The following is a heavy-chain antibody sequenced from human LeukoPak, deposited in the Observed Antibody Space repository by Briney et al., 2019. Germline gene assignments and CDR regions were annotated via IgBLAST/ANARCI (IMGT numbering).Heavy chain of an antibody. CDR1: GFTFSSYA. D-gene: IGHD5-24*01. J-gene: IGHJ4*02. CDR3: ARDLATIGGLDY. V-gene: IGHV3-21*01. CDR2: ISSSSSYI. Sequence: GGSLRLSCAASGFTFSSYAMSWVRQAPGKGLEWVSSISSSSSYIYYADSVKGRFTISRDNAKNSLYLQMNSLRAEDTAVYYCARDLATIGGLDYWGQGTLVTVSS.